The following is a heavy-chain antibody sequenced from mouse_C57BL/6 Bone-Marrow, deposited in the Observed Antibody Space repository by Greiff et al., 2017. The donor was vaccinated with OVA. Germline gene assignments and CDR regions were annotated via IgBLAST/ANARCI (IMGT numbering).Heavy chain of an antibody. CDR2: IWSGGST. Sequence: VKLMESGPGLVQPSQSLSITCTVSGFSLTSYGVHWVRQSPGKGLEWLGVIWSGGSTDYNAAFISRLSISKDNSKSQVFFKMNSLQADDTAIYYCARNLYGSSPRDAMDYWGQGTSVTVSS. CDR1: GFSLTSYG. D-gene: IGHD1-1*01. CDR3: ARNLYGSSPRDAMDY. V-gene: IGHV2-2*01. J-gene: IGHJ4*01.